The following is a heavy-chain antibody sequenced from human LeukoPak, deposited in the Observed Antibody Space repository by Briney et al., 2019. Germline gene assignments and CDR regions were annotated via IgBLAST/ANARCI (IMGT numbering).Heavy chain of an antibody. D-gene: IGHD1-26*01. CDR2: ISSSSSSR. CDR3: ASTGDSGSYPDAFDI. Sequence: GGSLRLSCAASGFTSSTYIMNWVRQAPGKGLEWVSSISSSSSSRYYADPVKGRFTISRDNTKNSLYLQMNSLRAEDTAAYYCASTGDSGSYPDAFDIWGQGTKVTVSS. CDR1: GFTSSTYI. J-gene: IGHJ3*02. V-gene: IGHV3-21*01.